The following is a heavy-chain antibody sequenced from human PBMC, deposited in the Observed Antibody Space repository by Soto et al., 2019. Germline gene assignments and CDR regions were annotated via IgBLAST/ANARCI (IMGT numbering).Heavy chain of an antibody. CDR1: GGSISSGCYY. J-gene: IGHJ5*02. V-gene: IGHV4-31*03. CDR3: ARGSFSSSSSWFEP. D-gene: IGHD6-6*01. Sequence: TLSLTCTVSGGSISSGCYYWSWIRQHPGKGLEWIWYIYYSGRTYYNPSLHSRVSIALYTTEKQFSLKLTSVTAADTSVYYCARGSFSSSSSWFEPWGRGTLVNVSS. CDR2: IYYSGRT.